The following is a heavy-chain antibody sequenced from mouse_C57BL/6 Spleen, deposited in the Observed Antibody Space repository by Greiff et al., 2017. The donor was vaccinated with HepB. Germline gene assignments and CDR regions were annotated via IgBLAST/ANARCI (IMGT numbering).Heavy chain of an antibody. J-gene: IGHJ2*01. Sequence: EVKLQESGPELVKPGASVKMSCKASGYTFTDYNMHWVKQSHGKSLEWIGYINPNNGGTSYNQKFKGKATLTVNKSSSTAYMELRSLTSEDSAVYYCACSNLHFDYWGQGTTLTVSS. CDR2: INPNNGGT. V-gene: IGHV1-22*01. D-gene: IGHD2-5*01. CDR1: GYTFTDYN. CDR3: ACSNLHFDY.